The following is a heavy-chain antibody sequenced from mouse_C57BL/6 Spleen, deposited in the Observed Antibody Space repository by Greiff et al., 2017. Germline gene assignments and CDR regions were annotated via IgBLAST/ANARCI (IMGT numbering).Heavy chain of an antibody. D-gene: IGHD2-3*01. CDR2: ISSGSSTI. Sequence: EVQLVESGGGLVKPGGSLKLSCAASGFTFSDYGMHWVRQAPEKGLEWVAYISSGSSTIYYADTMKGRFTISRDNAKNTLFLQMTSLRSEDTAMYCCAGDGPYYYAMDYWGQGTSVTVSS. CDR1: GFTFSDYG. V-gene: IGHV5-17*01. J-gene: IGHJ4*01. CDR3: AGDGPYYYAMDY.